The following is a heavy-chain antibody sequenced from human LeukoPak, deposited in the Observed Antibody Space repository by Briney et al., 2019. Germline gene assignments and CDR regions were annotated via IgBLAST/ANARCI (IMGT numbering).Heavy chain of an antibody. CDR2: IYTSGIT. CDR1: GGSISSYF. Sequence: SETLSLTCTVSGGSISSYFWSWIRQPAGKGLEWIGRIYTSGITNYNPSLKSRVTMSVDTSKNQFSLMLTSVTAADTAVYYCSRAVEPNGRSLDSWGQGTLVTASS. V-gene: IGHV4-4*07. CDR3: SRAVEPNGRSLDS. J-gene: IGHJ4*02. D-gene: IGHD6-19*01.